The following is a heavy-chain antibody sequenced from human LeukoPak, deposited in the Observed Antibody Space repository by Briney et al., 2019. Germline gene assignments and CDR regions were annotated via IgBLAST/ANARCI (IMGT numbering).Heavy chain of an antibody. V-gene: IGHV1-46*01. D-gene: IGHD1-7*01. Sequence: ASVKVSCKAPGYTFTSYYMHWVRQAPGQGLEWMGIINPSGGSTSYAQKFQGRVTMTRDTSTSTVYMELSSLRSEDTAVYYCARELKEPRFQLNWNYEYYYYYGMDVWGQGTTVTVSS. J-gene: IGHJ6*02. CDR2: INPSGGST. CDR1: GYTFTSYY. CDR3: ARELKEPRFQLNWNYEYYYYYGMDV.